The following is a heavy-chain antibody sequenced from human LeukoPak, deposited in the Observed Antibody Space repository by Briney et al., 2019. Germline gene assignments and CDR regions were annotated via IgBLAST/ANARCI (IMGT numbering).Heavy chain of an antibody. CDR1: GYTFTGYY. Sequence: ASVKVSCKASGYTFTGYYMHWVRQAPGQGLEWMGWINPIGGGTNYAQKFQGRVTMTRDTSISTAYMELSRLTSDDTAVYYCARVPNWGFDYWGQGALVTVSS. J-gene: IGHJ4*02. V-gene: IGHV1-2*02. CDR2: INPIGGGT. D-gene: IGHD7-27*01. CDR3: ARVPNWGFDY.